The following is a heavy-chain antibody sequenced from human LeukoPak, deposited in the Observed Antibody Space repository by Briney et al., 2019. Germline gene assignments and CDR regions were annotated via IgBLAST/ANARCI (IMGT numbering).Heavy chain of an antibody. D-gene: IGHD2-15*01. CDR1: GGSISSYY. CDR2: IYYSGST. J-gene: IGHJ4*02. V-gene: IGHV4-59*01. Sequence: SETLSLTCTVSGGSISSYYWSWIRQPPGKGLEWIGYIYYSGSTNYNPSLKSRVTISVDTSKNQFSLKLSSVTAADTAVYYCARAPLGYCSGGSCRPDYWGQGTLVTVSS. CDR3: ARAPLGYCSGGSCRPDY.